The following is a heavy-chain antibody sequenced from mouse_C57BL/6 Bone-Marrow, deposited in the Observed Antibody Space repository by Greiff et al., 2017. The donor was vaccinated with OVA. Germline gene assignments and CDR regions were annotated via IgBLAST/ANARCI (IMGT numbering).Heavy chain of an antibody. CDR2: IDPSDSYT. CDR3: ARGGGSGYGFAY. Sequence: QVQLQQPGAELVKPGASVKLSCKASGYTFTSYWMQWVKQRPGQGLEWIGEIDPSDSYTNYTQKFKGKATLTVDTSSSTAYMQLSSLTSEDSAVYYCARGGGSGYGFAYWGQGTLVTVSA. V-gene: IGHV1-50*01. CDR1: GYTFTSYW. J-gene: IGHJ3*01. D-gene: IGHD3-2*02.